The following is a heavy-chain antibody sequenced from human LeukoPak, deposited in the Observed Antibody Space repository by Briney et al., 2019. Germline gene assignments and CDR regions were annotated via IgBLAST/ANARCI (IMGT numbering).Heavy chain of an antibody. Sequence: GGSLRLSCAASGFTFSSYWMHWVRQAPGKGLVWVSRINTDGSSTSYADSVKGRFTISRDNAKNTLSLQMNSLRAEDTAVYYCAKEILTGYYLDYWGQGTLVTVSS. J-gene: IGHJ4*02. CDR3: AKEILTGYYLDY. CDR1: GFTFSSYW. CDR2: INTDGSST. D-gene: IGHD3-9*01. V-gene: IGHV3-74*01.